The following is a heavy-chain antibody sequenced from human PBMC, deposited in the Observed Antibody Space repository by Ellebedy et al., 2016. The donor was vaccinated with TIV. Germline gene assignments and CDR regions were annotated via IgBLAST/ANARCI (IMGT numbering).Heavy chain of an antibody. V-gene: IGHV3-23*01. J-gene: IGHJ6*03. D-gene: IGHD6-13*01. CDR3: ARDRIAAAGYYYYMDV. Sequence: GGSLRLXXAASGFTFSSYAMSWVRQAPGKGLEWVSAISGSGGSTYYADSVKGRFTISRDNSKNTLYLQMNSLRAEDTAVYYCARDRIAAAGYYYYMDVWGKGTTVTVSS. CDR1: GFTFSSYA. CDR2: ISGSGGST.